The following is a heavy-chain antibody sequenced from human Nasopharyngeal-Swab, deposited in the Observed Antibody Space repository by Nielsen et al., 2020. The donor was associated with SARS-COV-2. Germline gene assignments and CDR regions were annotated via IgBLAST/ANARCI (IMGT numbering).Heavy chain of an antibody. J-gene: IGHJ6*03. V-gene: IGHV4-34*01. D-gene: IGHD2-2*01. CDR2: VSQGGGT. Sequence: WIRQPPGKGLEWIDEVSQGGGTNYNPSLKNRVTISVATSKNQFSLKLSSVTAAETAVYYCARGGAGVVPSPVLGLGPYYSYYYMDVWGKGTTVTVSS. CDR3: ARGGAGVVPSPVLGLGPYYSYYYMDV.